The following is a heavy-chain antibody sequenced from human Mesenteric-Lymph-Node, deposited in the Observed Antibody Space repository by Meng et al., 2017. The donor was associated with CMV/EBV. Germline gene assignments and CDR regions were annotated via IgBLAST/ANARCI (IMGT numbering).Heavy chain of an antibody. V-gene: IGHV1-18*01. CDR1: GYTFTSYG. CDR2: ISGSNDNT. Sequence: ASVKVSCKASGYTFTSYGINWVRQAPGQGLEWMGWISGSNDNTKYTQKIQGRVTMTTYTSTDTAYMELRSLRSDDTAVYYCARDFDSGNYYYCAMDVWGQGTTVTVSS. J-gene: IGHJ6*02. CDR3: ARDFDSGNYYYCAMDV. D-gene: IGHD3-9*01.